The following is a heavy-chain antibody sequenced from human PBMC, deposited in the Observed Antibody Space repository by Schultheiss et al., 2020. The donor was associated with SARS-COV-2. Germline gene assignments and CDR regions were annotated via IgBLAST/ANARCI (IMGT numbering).Heavy chain of an antibody. Sequence: GESLKISCKASGYTFTSYYMHWVRQAPGQGLEWMGWISAYNGNTNYAQKLQGRVTMTTDTSTSTAYMELRSLRSDDTAVYYCARRGSGWYLVDGPTGHFDYWGQGTLVTVSS. CDR2: ISAYNGNT. J-gene: IGHJ4*02. CDR1: GYTFTSYY. CDR3: ARRGSGWYLVDGPTGHFDY. V-gene: IGHV1-18*04. D-gene: IGHD6-19*01.